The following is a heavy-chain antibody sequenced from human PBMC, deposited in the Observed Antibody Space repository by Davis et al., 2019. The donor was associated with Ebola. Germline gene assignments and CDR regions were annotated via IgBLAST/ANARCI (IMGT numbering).Heavy chain of an antibody. CDR2: VHGVNVNT. D-gene: IGHD6-19*01. CDR1: LFILPHHA. V-gene: IGHV1-3*01. CDR3: ARASFGYNSGWYADY. Sequence: ASVNVSCMPSLFILPHHAIHWVRHAPGQRLEWMGCVHGVNVNTKYSQRFQGRVTITTDTSASTVYLDLTSLRSDDTAVFYCARASFGYNSGWYADYWGPGSLVTVAS. J-gene: IGHJ4*02.